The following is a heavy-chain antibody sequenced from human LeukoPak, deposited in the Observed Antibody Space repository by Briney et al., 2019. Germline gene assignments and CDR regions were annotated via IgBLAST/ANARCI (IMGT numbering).Heavy chain of an antibody. CDR3: ARARYFDWLSYSQAFDI. CDR2: INPSGGST. Sequence: ASVKVSCKASGYTFTSYYMHWVRQAPGQGLEWMGIINPSGGSTSYAQKLQGRVTMTRDTSTSTVYMELSSLRSEDTAVYYCARARYFDWLSYSQAFDIWGQGTMVTVSS. D-gene: IGHD3-9*01. V-gene: IGHV1-46*01. CDR1: GYTFTSYY. J-gene: IGHJ3*02.